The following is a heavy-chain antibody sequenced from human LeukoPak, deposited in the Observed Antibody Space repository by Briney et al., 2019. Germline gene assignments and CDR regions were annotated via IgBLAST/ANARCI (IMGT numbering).Heavy chain of an antibody. CDR2: ISSSSGYI. J-gene: IGHJ3*02. CDR3: AREVQMATNFDAFDI. V-gene: IGHV3-21*01. CDR1: GFTFSSYS. Sequence: GGSLRLSCAASGFTFSSYSMNWVRQAPGKGLEWVSSISSSSGYIYYADSVKGRFTISRDNAKNSLYLQMNSLRAEDTAVYYCAREVQMATNFDAFDIWGQGTMVTVSS. D-gene: IGHD5-24*01.